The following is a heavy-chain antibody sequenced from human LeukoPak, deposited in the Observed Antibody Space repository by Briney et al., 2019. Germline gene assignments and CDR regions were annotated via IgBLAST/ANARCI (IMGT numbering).Heavy chain of an antibody. D-gene: IGHD3-9*01. J-gene: IGHJ5*02. CDR1: GFTFSSYS. V-gene: IGHV4-34*01. Sequence: PGGSLRLSCAASGFTFSSYSMNWVRQPPGKGLEWIGEINHSGSTNYNPSLKSRVTISVDTSKNQFSLKLSSVTAADTAVYYCARGLRVGRYFDWLFPWFDPWGQGTLVTVSS. CDR2: INHSGST. CDR3: ARGLRVGRYFDWLFPWFDP.